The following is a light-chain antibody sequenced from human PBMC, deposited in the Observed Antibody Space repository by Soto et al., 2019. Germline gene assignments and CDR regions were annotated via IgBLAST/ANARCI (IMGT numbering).Light chain of an antibody. V-gene: IGKV3-20*01. CDR2: GAA. J-gene: IGKJ1*01. CDR3: QQYGSSPRT. Sequence: EIVLTQSPGTLSLSPGERATLSCRASQSVSNDYLAWYQQKPGQAPRLLMYGAASRAAGTPDRFSGSGSGTDFSLNISRLEPEDFVVYYCQQYGSSPRTFGQGTKVEIK. CDR1: QSVSNDY.